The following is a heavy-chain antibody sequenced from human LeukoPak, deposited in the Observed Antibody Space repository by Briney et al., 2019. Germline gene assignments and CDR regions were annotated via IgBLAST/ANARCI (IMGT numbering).Heavy chain of an antibody. V-gene: IGHV3-11*04. CDR2: ISSSGSTI. D-gene: IGHD2-2*01. J-gene: IGHJ4*02. Sequence: GGSLRLSCAASGFTFSDYYMSWIRQAPGKGLEWVSYISSSGSTIYYADSVKGRFTISRDNAKNSLYLQMNSLRAEDTAVYYCAKQHVVPAATPAFDYWGQGTLATVSS. CDR1: GFTFSDYY. CDR3: AKQHVVPAATPAFDY.